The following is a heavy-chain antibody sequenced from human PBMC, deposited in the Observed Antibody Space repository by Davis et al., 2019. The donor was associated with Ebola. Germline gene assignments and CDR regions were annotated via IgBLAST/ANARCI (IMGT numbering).Heavy chain of an antibody. CDR1: GFTFSSYW. CDR2: IKQDGSEK. D-gene: IGHD6-19*01. J-gene: IGHJ6*02. CDR3: ARENIAVAGTMNYYGMDV. Sequence: GESLKISCAASGFTFSSYWMSWVRQAPGKGLEWVANIKQDGSEKYYVDSVKGRFTISRDNAKNSLYLQMNSLRAEDTAVYYCARENIAVAGTMNYYGMDVWGQGTTVTVSS. V-gene: IGHV3-7*01.